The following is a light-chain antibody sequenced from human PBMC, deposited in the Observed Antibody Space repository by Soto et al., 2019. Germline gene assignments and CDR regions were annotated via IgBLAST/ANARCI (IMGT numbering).Light chain of an antibody. J-gene: IGLJ1*01. CDR1: SSDVVAYNY. V-gene: IGLV2-14*01. CDR2: EVS. CDR3: SSLTTRFTYV. Sequence: QSALTQPAAVSVSHGQSVAISCSGTSSDVVAYNYVSSYQQHPGKALKLLLSEVSNRPSGVSDRFFRSKSGNTASPTTPGLQAEDEADYYCSSLTTRFTYVFGTGTKVTAL.